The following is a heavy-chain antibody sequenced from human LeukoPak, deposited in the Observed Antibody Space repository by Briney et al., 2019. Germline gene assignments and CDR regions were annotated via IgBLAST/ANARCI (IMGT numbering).Heavy chain of an antibody. CDR1: GFTFSNAW. V-gene: IGHV3-7*01. Sequence: GGSLRLSCVVSGFTFSNAWMSWVRQAPGKGLAWVANINPDGGEKYYVDSVKGRFTISRDNAKNSLSLQMNSLRDEDTAVYYCARGRRDTQYQIFDYWGQGNLVTVSS. D-gene: IGHD2-2*01. CDR2: INPDGGEK. CDR3: ARGRRDTQYQIFDY. J-gene: IGHJ4*02.